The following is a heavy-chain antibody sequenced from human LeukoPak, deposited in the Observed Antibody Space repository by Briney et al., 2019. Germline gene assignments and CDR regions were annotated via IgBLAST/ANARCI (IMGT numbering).Heavy chain of an antibody. V-gene: IGHV5-51*01. D-gene: IGHD6-6*01. CDR1: GYSFTSYW. Sequence: GESLKISCXGSGYSFTSYWIGWVRQMTGKGLEWMGIIYPGDSDTRYSPSFQGQVNISADKSISPAYLQWSSLKASDTAMYYCARLVGSSSSPYDYWGQGTLVTVSS. CDR2: IYPGDSDT. J-gene: IGHJ4*02. CDR3: ARLVGSSSSPYDY.